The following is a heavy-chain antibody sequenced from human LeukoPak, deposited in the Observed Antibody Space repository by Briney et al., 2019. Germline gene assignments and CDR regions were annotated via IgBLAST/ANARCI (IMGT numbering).Heavy chain of an antibody. CDR1: GFTLSSYA. J-gene: IGHJ4*02. CDR3: ARSSTSCFDY. Sequence: GGSLRLSCAASGFTLSSYAMSWVRQAPGKGLEWVSAISGSGGSKYYADSVKGRFTISRDNTKNNLYLQMNSLRAEDTAVYYCARSSTSCFDYWGQGTLVTVSS. D-gene: IGHD2-2*01. V-gene: IGHV3-23*01. CDR2: ISGSGGSK.